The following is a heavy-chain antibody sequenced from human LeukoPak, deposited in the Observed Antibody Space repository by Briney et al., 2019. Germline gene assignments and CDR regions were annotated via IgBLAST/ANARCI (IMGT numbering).Heavy chain of an antibody. J-gene: IGHJ6*02. V-gene: IGHV4-59*08. Sequence: SETLSLTCTVSGGSISSYYWSWIRQPPGKGLEWIGYIYYSGSTNYNPSLKSRVTISADTSKNQFSLKLSSVTAADTAVYYCARLATIFGVDYYYYYYGMDVWGQGTTVTVSS. CDR1: GGSISSYY. CDR3: ARLATIFGVDYYYYYYGMDV. CDR2: IYYSGST. D-gene: IGHD3-3*01.